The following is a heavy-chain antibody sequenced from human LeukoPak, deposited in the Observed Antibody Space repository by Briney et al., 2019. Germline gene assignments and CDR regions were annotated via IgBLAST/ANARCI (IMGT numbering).Heavy chain of an antibody. V-gene: IGHV4-59*01. CDR1: GGSISSYY. Sequence: SETLSLTCTVSGGSISSYYWSWIRQPPGEGLEWIGYIYYSGSTNYNPSLKSRVTISVDTSKNQFSLKLSSVTAADTAVYYCARGGSAYDAFDIWGQGTMVTVSS. D-gene: IGHD3-10*01. CDR2: IYYSGST. J-gene: IGHJ3*02. CDR3: ARGGSAYDAFDI.